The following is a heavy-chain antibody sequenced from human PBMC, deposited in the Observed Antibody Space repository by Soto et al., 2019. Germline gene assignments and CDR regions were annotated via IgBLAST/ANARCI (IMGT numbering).Heavy chain of an antibody. CDR3: AHTWGWAFDY. CDR1: GFSLRTTGVG. D-gene: IGHD3-16*01. CDR2: IYWDDNK. V-gene: IGHV2-5*02. J-gene: IGHJ4*02. Sequence: QITLKESGTTLVKPTQTLTLTCTYSGFSLRTTGVGVGWIRQPPGKALEWLGMIYWDDNKRYSPSLKSRLTLTNDIPKSQVDLTMTNMDPVDPATYCCAHTWGWAFDYCGQGTLVIVSS.